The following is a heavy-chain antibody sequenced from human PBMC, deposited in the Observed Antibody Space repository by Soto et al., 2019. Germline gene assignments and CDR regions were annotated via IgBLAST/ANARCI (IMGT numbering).Heavy chain of an antibody. CDR2: IYYSGST. J-gene: IGHJ5*02. CDR3: ARGSYVLAGFDP. V-gene: IGHV4-39*01. CDR1: GGSISSSSYY. D-gene: IGHD2-21*01. Sequence: SETLSLTCTVSGGSISSSSYYWGWIRQPPGKGLEWIGSIYYSGSTYYNPSLKSRVTISVDTSKNQFSLKLSSVTAADTAVYYCARGSYVLAGFDPWGQGTLVTVS.